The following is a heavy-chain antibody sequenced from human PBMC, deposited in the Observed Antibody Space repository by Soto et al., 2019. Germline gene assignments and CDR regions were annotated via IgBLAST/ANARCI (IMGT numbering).Heavy chain of an antibody. CDR1: GYTFTSYA. J-gene: IGHJ4*02. CDR2: INAGNGNT. Sequence: ASVKVSCKASGYTFTSYAMHWVRQAPGQRLEWMGWINAGNGNTKYSQKFQGRVTITRDTSASTAHMELSSLRSEDTAVYYCARDLGEQWLVPDYFDYWGQGTLVTVSS. D-gene: IGHD6-19*01. CDR3: ARDLGEQWLVPDYFDY. V-gene: IGHV1-3*01.